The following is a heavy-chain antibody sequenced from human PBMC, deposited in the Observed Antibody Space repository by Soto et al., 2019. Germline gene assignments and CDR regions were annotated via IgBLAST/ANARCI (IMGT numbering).Heavy chain of an antibody. V-gene: IGHV1-18*01. J-gene: IGHJ6*01. CDR1: GYTFTSYG. CDR2: ISAYNGNT. CDR3: SGGGKFCTKGVCPFFGMEV. D-gene: IGHD2-8*01. Sequence: QVQLVQSGAEVKKPGASVKVSCKASGYTFTSYGISWVRQAPGQGLEWMGWISAYNGNTNYAQKFQGRVTMTTDTSTDKGYNELGRLRFDDTAVEYLSGGGKFCTKGVCPFFGMEVWGQGTKVNVSP.